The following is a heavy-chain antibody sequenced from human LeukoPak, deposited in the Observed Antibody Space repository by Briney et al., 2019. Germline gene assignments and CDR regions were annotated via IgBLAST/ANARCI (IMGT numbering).Heavy chain of an antibody. CDR3: ARDLVTVTKGFDI. CDR2: ISYIGTT. Sequence: SETLSLTCAVSGDSFSSHYWTWIRQPPGRGLEWIGYISYIGTTNYNPSLKSRDTISIDTSKNQFSLKLSSVTTADTAVYYCARDLVTVTKGFDIWGLGTMVSVSS. D-gene: IGHD4-17*01. CDR1: GDSFSSHY. J-gene: IGHJ3*02. V-gene: IGHV4-59*11.